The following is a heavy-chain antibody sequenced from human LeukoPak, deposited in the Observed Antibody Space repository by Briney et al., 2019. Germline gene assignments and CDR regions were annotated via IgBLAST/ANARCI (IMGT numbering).Heavy chain of an antibody. V-gene: IGHV4-39*07. D-gene: IGHD6-6*01. CDR1: GGSISSSSYY. Sequence: SETLSLTCTVSGGSISSSSYYWGWIRQPPGKGLEWIGSIYYSGSTYYNPSLKSRVTISVDTSKNQFSLKLSSVTAADTAVYYCARHGRVFPGNWFDPWGQGTLVTVSS. J-gene: IGHJ5*02. CDR3: ARHGRVFPGNWFDP. CDR2: IYYSGST.